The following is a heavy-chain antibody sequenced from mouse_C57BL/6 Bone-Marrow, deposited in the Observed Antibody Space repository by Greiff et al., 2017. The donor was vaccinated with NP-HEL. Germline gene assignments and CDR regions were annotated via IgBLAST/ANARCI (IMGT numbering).Heavy chain of an antibody. CDR1: GYTFTDYN. CDR2: INPNNGGT. D-gene: IGHD2-4*01. J-gene: IGHJ1*03. CDR3: ARGDYYDYDDGYWYFDV. V-gene: IGHV1-18*01. Sequence: VQLQQSGPELVKPGASVKIPCKASGYTFTDYNMDWVKQSHGKSLEWIGDINPNNGGTIYNQKFKGKATLTVDKSSSTAYMELRSLTSEDTAVYYCARGDYYDYDDGYWYFDVWGTGTTVTVSS.